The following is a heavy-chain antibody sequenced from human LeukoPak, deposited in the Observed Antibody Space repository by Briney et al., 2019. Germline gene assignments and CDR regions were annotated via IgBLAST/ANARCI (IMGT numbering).Heavy chain of an antibody. CDR3: ARDGSTSRINDY. Sequence: GGSLRLSCAASGFTFSSYSMNWVRQAPGKGLEWVSSISSSSSYIYCADSVKGRFTISRDNAKNSLYLQMNSLRAEDTAVYYCARDGSTSRINDYWGQGTLVTVSS. CDR2: ISSSSSYI. CDR1: GFTFSSYS. V-gene: IGHV3-21*01. J-gene: IGHJ4*02. D-gene: IGHD2-2*01.